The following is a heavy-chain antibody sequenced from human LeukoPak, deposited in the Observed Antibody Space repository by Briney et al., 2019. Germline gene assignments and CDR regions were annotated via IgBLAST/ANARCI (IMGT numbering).Heavy chain of an antibody. CDR2: ISAYNGNT. Sequence: GASVKVSCKASGYTFTSYGISWVRQAPGQGLEWMGWISAYNGNTDYAQSLQGRVTMTIDTSTSTVYMELRSLRSDDTAVYYCAREVGSSYDLDYWGRGTLVTVSS. CDR1: GYTFTSYG. V-gene: IGHV1-18*01. D-gene: IGHD3-16*01. J-gene: IGHJ4*02. CDR3: AREVGSSYDLDY.